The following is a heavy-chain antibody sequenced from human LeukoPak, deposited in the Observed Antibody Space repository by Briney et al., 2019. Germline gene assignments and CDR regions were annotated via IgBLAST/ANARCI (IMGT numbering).Heavy chain of an antibody. CDR2: ICHSGST. V-gene: IGHV4-30-2*01. CDR3: ARACGSNCYFDY. Sequence: SEPLSLTCAVSGGSIISDGYFCTWIRQPPGEGLEWIGYICHSGSTYNNPSVKGRHTISVDRSKNESSLDLSSVPAAGPTVSYCARACGSNCYFDYRGERALITVSS. D-gene: IGHD2-15*01. J-gene: IGHJ4*02. CDR1: GGSIISDGYF.